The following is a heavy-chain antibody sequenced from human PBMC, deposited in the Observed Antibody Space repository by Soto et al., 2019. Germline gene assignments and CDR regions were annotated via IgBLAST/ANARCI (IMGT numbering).Heavy chain of an antibody. J-gene: IGHJ6*02. CDR2: ISSSSSYI. CDR1: GFTFSSYS. Sequence: EVQLVESGGGLVKPGGSLRLSCAASGFTFSSYSMNWVRQAPGKGLEWVSSISSSSSYIYYADSVKGRFTISRDNAKNSLYLKMNSLRAEDTAVYYCARDNGYSYGPDYYYYGMDVWGQGTTVTVSS. CDR3: ARDNGYSYGPDYYYYGMDV. V-gene: IGHV3-21*01. D-gene: IGHD5-18*01.